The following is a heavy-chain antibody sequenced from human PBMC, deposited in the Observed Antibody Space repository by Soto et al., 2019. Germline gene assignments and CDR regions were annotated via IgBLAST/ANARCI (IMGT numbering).Heavy chain of an antibody. CDR2: IYHSGGT. Sequence: SETLSLTCAVSGGSISSNNWWSWVRQPPGKGLEWIGEIYHSGGTNYNPSVKSRVTISVDKSQNQFSLKLNSMTAADTAVYYCARAPLRSARDYSYGMDVWGQGTTVNVSS. D-gene: IGHD4-17*01. J-gene: IGHJ6*02. CDR1: GGSISSNNW. V-gene: IGHV4-4*02. CDR3: ARAPLRSARDYSYGMDV.